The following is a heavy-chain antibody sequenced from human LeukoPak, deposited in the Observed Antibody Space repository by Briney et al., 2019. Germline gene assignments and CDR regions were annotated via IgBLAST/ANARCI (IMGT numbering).Heavy chain of an antibody. Sequence: SETLSLTCAVYGGSFSGYYWSWIRQPPGKGLEWIGEIDHSGSTNYNPSLKSRVTISVDTSKNQFSLKLSSVTAADTAVYYCARTYADYGWYFDLWGRGTLVTVSS. V-gene: IGHV4-34*01. CDR2: IDHSGST. CDR1: GGSFSGYY. J-gene: IGHJ2*01. D-gene: IGHD4-17*01. CDR3: ARTYADYGWYFDL.